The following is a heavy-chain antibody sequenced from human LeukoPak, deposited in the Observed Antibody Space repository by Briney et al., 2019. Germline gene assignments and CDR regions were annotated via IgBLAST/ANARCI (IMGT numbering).Heavy chain of an antibody. V-gene: IGHV4-39*07. Sequence: SETLSLTCTVSGGSISSSSYYWGWIRQPPGKGLEWIGSIYHSGSTYYNPSLKSRVTISVDRSKNQFSLKLSSVTAADTAVYYCARGRVNYYGSGSYSTPFDYWGQGTLVTVSS. CDR3: ARGRVNYYGSGSYSTPFDY. J-gene: IGHJ4*02. D-gene: IGHD3-10*01. CDR2: IYHSGST. CDR1: GGSISSSSYY.